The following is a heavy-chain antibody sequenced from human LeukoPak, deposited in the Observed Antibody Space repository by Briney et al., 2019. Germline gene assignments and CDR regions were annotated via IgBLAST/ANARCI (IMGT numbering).Heavy chain of an antibody. J-gene: IGHJ4*02. CDR3: AIQYSSSWYRDFFDY. V-gene: IGHV4-39*01. Sequence: PSETLSLTCTVSGGSISSSSYYWGWIRQPPGKGLEWIGSIYYSGSTYYNPSLKSRVTISVDTSKNQFSLKLSSVTAADTAVYYCAIQYSSSWYRDFFDYWGQGTLFTVSS. CDR1: GGSISSSSYY. CDR2: IYYSGST. D-gene: IGHD6-13*01.